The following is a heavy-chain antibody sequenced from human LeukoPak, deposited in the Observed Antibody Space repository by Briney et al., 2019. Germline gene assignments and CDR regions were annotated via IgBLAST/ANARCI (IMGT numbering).Heavy chain of an antibody. CDR3: ARGVCTNGVCYKPFDY. D-gene: IGHD2-8*01. Sequence: SETLSLTCTVSGGSISSYYWSWIRQPPGKGLEWIGYIYYSGSTNYNPSLKSRVTISVDTSKNQFSLKLSSVTAADTAVYYCARGVCTNGVCYKPFDYWGQGTLVTVSS. J-gene: IGHJ4*02. CDR1: GGSISSYY. V-gene: IGHV4-59*01. CDR2: IYYSGST.